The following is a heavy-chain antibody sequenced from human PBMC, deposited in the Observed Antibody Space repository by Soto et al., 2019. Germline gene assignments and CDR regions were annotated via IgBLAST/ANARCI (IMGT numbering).Heavy chain of an antibody. D-gene: IGHD2-15*01. J-gene: IGHJ4*02. CDR3: ARGRTPIDY. Sequence: QVQLVQFGAEVKKPGASVKVSCKTSGYSCTNFGLSWVRQAPGQGLEWMGWISAYNGNTNYAQNFQGRVTMTTDTPTSPAYMELRSLRSDDTAVYYCARGRTPIDYWGQGTLVTVSS. V-gene: IGHV1-18*01. CDR1: GYSCTNFG. CDR2: ISAYNGNT.